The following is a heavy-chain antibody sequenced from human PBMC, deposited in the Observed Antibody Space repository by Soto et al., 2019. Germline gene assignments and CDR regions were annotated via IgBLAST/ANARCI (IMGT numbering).Heavy chain of an antibody. J-gene: IGHJ6*02. V-gene: IGHV1-8*01. CDR3: AREKASYGMDV. CDR2: MNPNSGNT. Sequence: QVQLVQSGAEVKKPGASVKVSCKASGYTFTSYDINWLRQATGQGLEWMGWMNPNSGNTGYAQKFQGRVTMTRNTAISTAYMEQSSMRSEDTAVYDCAREKASYGMDVWGQGTTVTVSS. CDR1: GYTFTSYD.